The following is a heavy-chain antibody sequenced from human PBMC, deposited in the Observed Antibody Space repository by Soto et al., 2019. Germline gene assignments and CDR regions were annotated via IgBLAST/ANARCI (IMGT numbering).Heavy chain of an antibody. CDR2: INPNSGGT. CDR1: GYTFTGYY. D-gene: IGHD2-2*01. CDR3: AREGVVPDARYYYYMDV. J-gene: IGHJ6*03. V-gene: IGHV1-2*02. Sequence: ASVKVSCKASGYTFTGYYMHWVRQAPGQGLEWMGWINPNSGGTNYAQKLQGRVTMTTDTSTSTAYMELRSLRSDDTAVYYCAREGVVPDARYYYYMDVWGKGTTVTVSS.